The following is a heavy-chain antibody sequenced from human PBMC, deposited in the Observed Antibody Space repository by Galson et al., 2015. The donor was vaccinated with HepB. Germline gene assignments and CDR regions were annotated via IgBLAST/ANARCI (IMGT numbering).Heavy chain of an antibody. V-gene: IGHV2-70*11. CDR3: ARIFNYGVTPYFDC. D-gene: IGHD4-17*01. Sequence: PALVKPTQTLTLTCTSSGFSLSTSGMCVSWIRQPPGKALEWLARIDWDDDKYYSTSLKTRLTISKDTSKNQVVLTMTNMDPVDTATYYCARIFNYGVTPYFDCRVHGTLLTESS. CDR1: GFSLSTSGMC. CDR2: IDWDDDK. J-gene: IGHJ4*01.